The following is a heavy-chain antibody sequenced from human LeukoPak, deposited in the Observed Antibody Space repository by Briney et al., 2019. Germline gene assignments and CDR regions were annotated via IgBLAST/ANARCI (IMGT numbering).Heavy chain of an antibody. CDR3: ARPQGYTYGLDY. J-gene: IGHJ4*02. CDR1: GFSVSTNY. D-gene: IGHD5-18*01. Sequence: GGSLRLSCAASGFSVSTNYMTWVRQAPGKGLDWASVLYSGGATYYADSVKGRFTISRDDSKNTLFLQMNSLRAEDTAVYYCARPQGYTYGLDYWGQGTLVTVSS. V-gene: IGHV3-53*01. CDR2: LYSGGAT.